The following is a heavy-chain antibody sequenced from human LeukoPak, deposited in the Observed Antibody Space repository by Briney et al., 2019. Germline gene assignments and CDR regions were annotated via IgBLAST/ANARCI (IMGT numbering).Heavy chain of an antibody. D-gene: IGHD1-26*01. CDR2: IYSGDST. Sequence: GGPLRLSCAASGFIVSSTYMSWVRQAPGKGLEWVSIIYSGDSTYYADSVKGRFTISRDNSRNTVYLQMNSLRAEDTAVYYCAKNRVGASGLAEYFEHWGQGTLAAVSS. CDR3: AKNRVGASGLAEYFEH. J-gene: IGHJ1*01. CDR1: GFIVSSTY. V-gene: IGHV3-53*01.